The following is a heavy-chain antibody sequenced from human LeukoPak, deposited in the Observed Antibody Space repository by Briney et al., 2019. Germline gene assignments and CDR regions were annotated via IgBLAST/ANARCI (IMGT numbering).Heavy chain of an antibody. CDR3: AREPLRIAAAGVFDY. CDR1: GFTFSSYE. D-gene: IGHD6-13*01. V-gene: IGHV3-48*03. Sequence: PGGSLRLSCAASGFTFSSYEMNWVRQAPGKGLEWVSYISSSGSTIYYADSVKGRFTISRDNAKNSLYLQMNSLRAEGTAVYYCAREPLRIAAAGVFDYWGQGTLVTVSS. CDR2: ISSSGSTI. J-gene: IGHJ4*02.